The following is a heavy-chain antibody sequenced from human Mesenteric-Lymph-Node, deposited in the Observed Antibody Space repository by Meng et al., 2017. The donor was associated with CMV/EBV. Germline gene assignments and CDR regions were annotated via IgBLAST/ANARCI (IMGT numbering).Heavy chain of an antibody. Sequence: GGSLRLSCAASGFTFSSYSMNWVRQAPGKGLEWVSSISSSSSYIYYADSVKGRFTISRDNAKNSLYLQMNSLRAEDTAVYYCARDSGTKSYYYYYGMDVWGQGTTVTVS. CDR2: ISSSSSYI. D-gene: IGHD1-7*01. V-gene: IGHV3-21*01. J-gene: IGHJ6*02. CDR3: ARDSGTKSYYYYYGMDV. CDR1: GFTFSSYS.